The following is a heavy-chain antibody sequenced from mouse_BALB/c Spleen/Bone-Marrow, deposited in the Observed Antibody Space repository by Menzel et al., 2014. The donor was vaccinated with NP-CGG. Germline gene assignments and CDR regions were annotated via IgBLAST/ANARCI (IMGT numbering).Heavy chain of an antibody. CDR3: TRNYVSHYFDY. Sequence: EVQLQQSGAELVKPGASVKLSCAASGFNIKDTFIHWVKQRPEQGLEWIGSIDPANDNSKFDPKFQGKATLTADTSSNTAYLQLCSLTSEDTAVYFCTRNYVSHYFDYWGQGTTLTVSS. CDR2: IDPANDNS. V-gene: IGHV14-3*02. J-gene: IGHJ2*01. CDR1: GFNIKDTF. D-gene: IGHD1-1*01.